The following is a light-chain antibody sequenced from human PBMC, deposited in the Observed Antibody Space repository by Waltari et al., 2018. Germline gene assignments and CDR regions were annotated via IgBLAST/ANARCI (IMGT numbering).Light chain of an antibody. CDR3: QQYGT. CDR1: QSVSSN. J-gene: IGKJ1*01. Sequence: EIVMTQSPATLSVSPGERATLSCRASQSVSSNLAWYQQKPGQAPRLLIYGASTRATGIPARFSGSGSGTEFTLTISSLQSEDFAVYYCQQYGTFGQGTKVETK. CDR2: GAS. V-gene: IGKV3-15*01.